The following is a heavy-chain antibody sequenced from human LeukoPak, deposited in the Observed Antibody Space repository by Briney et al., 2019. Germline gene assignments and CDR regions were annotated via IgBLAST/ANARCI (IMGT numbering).Heavy chain of an antibody. CDR1: GYIFSGYY. Sequence: ASVKVSCKASGYIFSGYYMHWVRQAPGQGLEWMGWTNPNSGGTNYAPKFQGRVTMTRDMSISTAYMELSRLTSDDTAVYYCAGPITVADQSWGRGTLVTVSS. J-gene: IGHJ4*02. D-gene: IGHD6-19*01. CDR3: AGPITVADQS. CDR2: TNPNSGGT. V-gene: IGHV1-2*02.